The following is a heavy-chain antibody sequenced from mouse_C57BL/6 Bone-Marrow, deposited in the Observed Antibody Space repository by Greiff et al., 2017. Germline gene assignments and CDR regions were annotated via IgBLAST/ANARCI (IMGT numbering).Heavy chain of an antibody. CDR3: TNPLYDPDYFDY. D-gene: IGHD2-3*01. CDR1: GYTFTDYE. CDR2: IDPETGGT. V-gene: IGHV1-15*01. J-gene: IGHJ2*01. Sequence: QVQLQQSGAELVRPGASVTLSCKASGYTFTDYEMHWVKQTPVHGLEWIGSIDPETGGTAYNQKFKGKAILTADKSSSTAYMELPSLTSEDSAVYYCTNPLYDPDYFDYWGQGTTLTVSS.